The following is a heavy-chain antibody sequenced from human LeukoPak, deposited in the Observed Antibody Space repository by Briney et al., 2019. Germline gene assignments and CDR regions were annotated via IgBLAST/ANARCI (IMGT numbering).Heavy chain of an antibody. V-gene: IGHV4-61*02. J-gene: IGHJ3*02. CDR3: ARFRFADDDAFDI. Sequence: SQTLSLTCTVSGGSISSGSYYWSWIRQPAGKGLEWIGRIYTSGSTNYNPSLKSRVTISVDTSKNQFSLKLSSVTAADTAVYYCARFRFADDDAFDIWGQGTMVTVSS. D-gene: IGHD3-10*01. CDR1: GGSISSGSYY. CDR2: IYTSGST.